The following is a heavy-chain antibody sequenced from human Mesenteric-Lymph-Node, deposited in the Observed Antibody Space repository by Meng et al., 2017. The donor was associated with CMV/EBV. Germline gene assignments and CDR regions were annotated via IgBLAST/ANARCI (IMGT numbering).Heavy chain of an antibody. CDR1: GYTFTKYA. J-gene: IGHJ5*02. CDR3: ARENVEPYYYDSRGWFDP. Sequence: ASVKVSCKASGYTFTKYAVSWVRLAPGQGLEWMGWISAYNGNTNYAQKLQGRVTMTTDTSTSTAYMELRSLRSDDTAVYYCARENVEPYYYDSRGWFDPWGQGTLVTVSS. V-gene: IGHV1-18*01. CDR2: ISAYNGNT. D-gene: IGHD3-22*01.